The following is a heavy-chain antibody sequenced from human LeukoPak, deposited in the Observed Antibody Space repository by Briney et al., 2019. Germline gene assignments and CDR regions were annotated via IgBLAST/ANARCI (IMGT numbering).Heavy chain of an antibody. CDR1: GFTFDDYA. V-gene: IGHV3-9*01. J-gene: IGHJ4*02. D-gene: IGHD3-10*01. CDR3: AKDIGIALRGATFEN. CDR2: LSWNGATV. Sequence: PGRSLRLSCAASGFTFDDYAMHWVRQAPGKGLEWVSGLSWNGATVGYADSVKGRFTISRDNTKKSLYLQMSSLKTEDTALYYCAKDIGIALRGATFENWGQGTLVTVSS.